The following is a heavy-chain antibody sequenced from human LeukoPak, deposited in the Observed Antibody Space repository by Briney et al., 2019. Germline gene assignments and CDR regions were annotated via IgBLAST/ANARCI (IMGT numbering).Heavy chain of an antibody. Sequence: PGGSLRLSCAASGFTFSNAWMSWVRQAPGKGLEWVGRIKSKTDGGTTDYAAPVKGRFTISRDDSKNTLYLQMNSLKTEDTAVYYCAKDIGIAVAGTWAGSFDYWGQGTLVTVSP. D-gene: IGHD6-19*01. CDR2: IKSKTDGGTT. J-gene: IGHJ4*02. CDR1: GFTFSNAW. V-gene: IGHV3-15*01. CDR3: AKDIGIAVAGTWAGSFDY.